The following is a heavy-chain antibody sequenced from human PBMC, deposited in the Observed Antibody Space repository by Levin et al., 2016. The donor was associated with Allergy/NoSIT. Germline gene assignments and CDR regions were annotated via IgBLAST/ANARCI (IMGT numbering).Heavy chain of an antibody. CDR3: ARDSNRRYSLGH. D-gene: IGHD3-9*01. J-gene: IGHJ1*01. V-gene: IGHV4-4*02. CDR2: IHHSGRT. CDR1: GDSINNDWW. Sequence: GSLRLSCTVSGDSINNDWWWSWVRQPPGMGLEWIGEIHHSGRTNYNPSLKNRVTIEVDTFKNQFSLELQSVTAADTALYYCARDSNRRYSLGHWGQGTLVTVS.